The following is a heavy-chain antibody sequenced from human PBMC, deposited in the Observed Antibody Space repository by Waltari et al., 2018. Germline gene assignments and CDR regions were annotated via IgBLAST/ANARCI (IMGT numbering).Heavy chain of an antibody. CDR2: ISSSSTTI. CDR3: ARDSGDSSGYYGDY. V-gene: IGHV3-48*01. J-gene: IGHJ4*02. Sequence: EVQLVESGGGLVQPGGSLRLSCAASGFAFGGYSMTWVGLAPGKGLEWVSYISSSSTTISYADSVKGRFTISRDNAKNSLYLQMNSLRAEDTAVYYCARDSGDSSGYYGDYWGQGTLVTVSS. CDR1: GFAFGGYS. D-gene: IGHD3-22*01.